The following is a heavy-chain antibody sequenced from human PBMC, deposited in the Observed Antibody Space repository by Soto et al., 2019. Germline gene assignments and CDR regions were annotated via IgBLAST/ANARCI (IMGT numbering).Heavy chain of an antibody. CDR1: GYTFTSYG. CDR3: ARDWRAVADYYYYGMDV. J-gene: IGHJ6*02. D-gene: IGHD6-19*01. CDR2: ISAYNGNT. Sequence: ASVKVSCKASGYTFTSYGISWVRQAPGQGLEWMGWISAYNGNTNYAQKLQGRVTMTTDTSTSTAYMELRSLRSDDTAVYYCARDWRAVADYYYYGMDVWGQGTTVTVSS. V-gene: IGHV1-18*01.